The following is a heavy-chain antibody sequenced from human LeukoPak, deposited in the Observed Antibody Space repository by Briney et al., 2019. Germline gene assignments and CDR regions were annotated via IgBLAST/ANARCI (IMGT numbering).Heavy chain of an antibody. Sequence: GASVKVSCKGSGYTFTSFGINWVRQAPGQGLEWMGGIIPIFGTANYAQKFQGRVTITADESTSTAYMELSSLRSEDTAVYYCTRGVWDWGQGTLVTVSS. CDR3: TRGVWD. V-gene: IGHV1-69*13. J-gene: IGHJ4*02. CDR1: GYTFTSFG. D-gene: IGHD1-26*01. CDR2: IIPIFGTA.